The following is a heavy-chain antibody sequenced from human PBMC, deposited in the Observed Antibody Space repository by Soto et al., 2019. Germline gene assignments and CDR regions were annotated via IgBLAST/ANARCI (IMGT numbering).Heavy chain of an antibody. D-gene: IGHD3-9*01. CDR1: GYAFSIYA. V-gene: IGHV1-3*01. CDR2: INAGNGNT. CDR3: ARGYYDILTGYSY. Sequence: ASVNVSWKAAGYAFSIYAMHWGRQAPGQRLEWMGWINAGNGNTKYSQKFQGRVTITRDTSASTAYMELSSLRSEDTAVYYCARGYYDILTGYSYWGQGTLVTVS. J-gene: IGHJ4*02.